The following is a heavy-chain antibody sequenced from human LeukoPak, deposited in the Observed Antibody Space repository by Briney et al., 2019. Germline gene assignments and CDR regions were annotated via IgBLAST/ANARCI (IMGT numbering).Heavy chain of an antibody. CDR2: INTDGSST. Sequence: GGSLRLSCAAPGFTFSSYAMSWVRQAPGKGLEWVSRINTDGSSTSYADSVKGRFTISRDNAKNTLYLQMNSLRAEDTAVYYCARVSSSSWWALDYWGQGTLVTVSS. CDR1: GFTFSSYA. V-gene: IGHV3-74*01. D-gene: IGHD6-13*01. CDR3: ARVSSSSWWALDY. J-gene: IGHJ4*02.